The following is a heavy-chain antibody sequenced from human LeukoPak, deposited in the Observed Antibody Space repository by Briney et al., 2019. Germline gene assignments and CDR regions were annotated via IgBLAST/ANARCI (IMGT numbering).Heavy chain of an antibody. D-gene: IGHD3-10*01. Sequence: GRTLRLSCAASGFTFSSYGMHWVRQAPGKGLEWVAVIWNDGSNTYYADSVKGRSTISRDNSKNTLYLQLNSLRAEDTAVYYCAGETGLRTFDYWGQGTLVTVSS. CDR1: GFTFSSYG. CDR2: IWNDGSNT. CDR3: AGETGLRTFDY. V-gene: IGHV3-33*01. J-gene: IGHJ4*02.